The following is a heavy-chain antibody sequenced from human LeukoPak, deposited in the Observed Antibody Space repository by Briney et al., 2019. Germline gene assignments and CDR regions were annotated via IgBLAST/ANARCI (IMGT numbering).Heavy chain of an antibody. CDR2: ISYDGSSK. V-gene: IGHV3-30-3*01. Sequence: GGSLRLSCAASGFTFSSYAMHWVRQAPGKGLEWVAVISYDGSSKYYADSVKGRFTISRDNSKNTLYLQMNSLRAEDTAVYYCARAWSLRYFDYWGQGTLVTVSS. J-gene: IGHJ4*02. CDR3: ARAWSLRYFDY. CDR1: GFTFSSYA. D-gene: IGHD1-26*01.